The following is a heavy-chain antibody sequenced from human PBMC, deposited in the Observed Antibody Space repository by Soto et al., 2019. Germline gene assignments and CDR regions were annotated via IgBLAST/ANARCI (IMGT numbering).Heavy chain of an antibody. Sequence: PAETLSLTCAVYGGSFRGYSWSWIRQPPGKGLEWIGVINHSGSTNYSPYLKCRVSVSGDTSKNQFSLKLIFVTDAGTAVYYCARGTYYYGSGSFPYGMDVWGQGTTVTVSS. J-gene: IGHJ6*02. CDR3: ARGTYYYGSGSFPYGMDV. V-gene: IGHV4-34*01. CDR2: INHSGST. CDR1: GGSFRGYS. D-gene: IGHD3-10*01.